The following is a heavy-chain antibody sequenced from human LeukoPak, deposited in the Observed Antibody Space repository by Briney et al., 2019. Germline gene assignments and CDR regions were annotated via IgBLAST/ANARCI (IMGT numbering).Heavy chain of an antibody. J-gene: IGHJ4*02. CDR2: ITSSGSHM. CDR1: GFTFRSYS. V-gene: IGHV3-21*01. Sequence: GGSLRLSCAASGFTFRSYSMNWVRKVPGKRLEWLSSITSSGSHMYYADSVKGRFTISRDNAKSSLYLQMNSLSAEDTAVYYCASFMTTVTIPDYWGQGTLVTVSS. D-gene: IGHD4-17*01. CDR3: ASFMTTVTIPDY.